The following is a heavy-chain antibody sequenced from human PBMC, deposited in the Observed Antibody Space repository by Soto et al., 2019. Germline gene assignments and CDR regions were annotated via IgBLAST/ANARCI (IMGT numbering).Heavy chain of an antibody. Sequence: SVKVSCKASGGTFSSYAISWVRQAPGQGLEWMGGIIPIFGTANYAQKFQGRVTITADESTSTAYMELSSLRSEDTAVYYCASPYYDILTGSRDYYYYGMDVWGQGTTVTVSS. CDR2: IIPIFGTA. D-gene: IGHD3-9*01. V-gene: IGHV1-69*13. CDR3: ASPYYDILTGSRDYYYYGMDV. J-gene: IGHJ6*02. CDR1: GGTFSSYA.